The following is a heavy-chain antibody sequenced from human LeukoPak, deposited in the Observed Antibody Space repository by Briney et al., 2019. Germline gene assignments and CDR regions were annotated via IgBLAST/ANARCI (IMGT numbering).Heavy chain of an antibody. CDR2: LFYGETT. CDR3: ARQLPTAAADTRGYFDY. CDR1: GGSISPISSSTYY. D-gene: IGHD6-25*01. V-gene: IGHV4-39*01. J-gene: IGHJ4*02. Sequence: PSETLSLTCTVSGGSISPISSSTYYWGWIRQAPGKGLEWIGSLFYGETTHYNPSLKRRATLSVDSSKNQFSLKLTSVPAADAAVYFCARQLPTAAADTRGYFDYWGQGTVVTVSS.